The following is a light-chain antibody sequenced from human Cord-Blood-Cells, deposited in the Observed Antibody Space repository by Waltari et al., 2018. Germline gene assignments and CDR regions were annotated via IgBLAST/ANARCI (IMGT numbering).Light chain of an antibody. J-gene: IGLJ2*01. V-gene: IGLV2-14*01. CDR3: SSYTSSSTLV. Sequence: QSALTQPASVSGSPGQSITISCTGTSSDVGGYNYVSWYQQHPGKAPKLMIYDVSKRPAGVAIRFSGSNSGNTASLTISGLQAEDEADYYCSSYTSSSTLVFGGGTKLTVL. CDR2: DVS. CDR1: SSDVGGYNY.